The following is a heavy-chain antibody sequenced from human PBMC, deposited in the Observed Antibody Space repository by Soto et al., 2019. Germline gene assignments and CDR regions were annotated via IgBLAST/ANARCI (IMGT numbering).Heavy chain of an antibody. D-gene: IGHD2-15*01. CDR3: ARCQPWPGCSGGSCYSHYYYGMDV. Sequence: GESLKISCKGSGYSFTSYWIGWVRQMPGKGLEWMGIIYPGDSDTRYSPSFQGQVTISADKSISTAYLQWSSLKASDTAMYYCARCQPWPGCSGGSCYSHYYYGMDVWGQGTTVTVSS. V-gene: IGHV5-51*01. J-gene: IGHJ6*02. CDR1: GYSFTSYW. CDR2: IYPGDSDT.